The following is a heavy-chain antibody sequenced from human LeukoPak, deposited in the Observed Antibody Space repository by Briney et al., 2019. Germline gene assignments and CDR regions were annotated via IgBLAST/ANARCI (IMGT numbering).Heavy chain of an antibody. Sequence: GGSLRLSCAASGFSFSNYWMSWVRQAPGKGLEWVASIKQDGSEKHYVDSVKGRFTISKDNAKNALYLQMSSLRAEDTAVYYCAREARATFDYWGQGTVVTVSS. CDR1: GFSFSNYW. J-gene: IGHJ4*02. D-gene: IGHD5-12*01. CDR3: AREARATFDY. CDR2: IKQDGSEK. V-gene: IGHV3-7*01.